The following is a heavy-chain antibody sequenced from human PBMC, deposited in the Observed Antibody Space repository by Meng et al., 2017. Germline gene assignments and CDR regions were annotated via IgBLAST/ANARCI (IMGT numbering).Heavy chain of an antibody. V-gene: IGHV3-64*01. Sequence: EVQLLESGGGLVQPGGSLRLSCAASGFTFSSYAMHWVRQAPGKGLEYVSAISSNGGSTYYANSVKGRFTISRDNSKNTLYLQMGSLRAEDMAVYYCARGQVAVAQNWFDPWGQGTLVTVSS. CDR3: ARGQVAVAQNWFDP. J-gene: IGHJ5*02. CDR2: ISSNGGST. D-gene: IGHD6-19*01. CDR1: GFTFSSYA.